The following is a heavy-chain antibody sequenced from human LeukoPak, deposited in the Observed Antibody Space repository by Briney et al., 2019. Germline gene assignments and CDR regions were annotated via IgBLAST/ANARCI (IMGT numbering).Heavy chain of an antibody. CDR1: GFSISTYW. CDR3: ANDLGWIQLNLG. CDR2: IRANGMTT. J-gene: IGHJ4*02. V-gene: IGHV3-23*01. D-gene: IGHD5-24*01. Sequence: GGSLRLSCAASGFSISTYWIHWVRQAPGKGLEWVSGIRANGMTTYYADSVKGRFTISRDNSRNMVYLQMNGLRVEDTAIDYCANDLGWIQLNLGRGQGTLVTVSS.